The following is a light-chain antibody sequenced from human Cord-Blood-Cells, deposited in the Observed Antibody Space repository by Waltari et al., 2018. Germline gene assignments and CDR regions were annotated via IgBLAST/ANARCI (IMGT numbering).Light chain of an antibody. J-gene: IGLJ3*02. CDR3: AAWDDSLNGWV. CDR2: SNN. CDR1: SSHHRSTT. Sequence: QSVLTQPPPASGTPGQRVTISCSGSSSHHRSTTVNWYQQLPGTAPKLLIYSNNQRPSGVPDRFSGSKSGTSASLAISGLQSEDEADYYCAAWDDSLNGWVFGGGTKLTVL. V-gene: IGLV1-44*01.